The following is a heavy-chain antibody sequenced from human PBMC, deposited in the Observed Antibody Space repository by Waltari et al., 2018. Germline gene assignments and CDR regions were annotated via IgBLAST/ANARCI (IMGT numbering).Heavy chain of an antibody. CDR2: IAYSGST. Sequence: QVQLQESDPGLVKPSETLSLICSVSGDSITNYYWSWVRQPPGKGLEWIGYIAYSGSTRYNPSLKSRATISVDTSKKQFSLRLGSVTAADTAIYYCARSYDFWSGYPLHYWGQGTLVTVSS. J-gene: IGHJ4*02. CDR3: ARSYDFWSGYPLHY. V-gene: IGHV4-59*01. CDR1: GDSITNYY. D-gene: IGHD3-3*01.